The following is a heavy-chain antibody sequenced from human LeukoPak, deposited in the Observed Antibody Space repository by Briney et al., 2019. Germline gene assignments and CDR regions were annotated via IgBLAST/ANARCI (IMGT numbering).Heavy chain of an antibody. V-gene: IGHV4-59*01. J-gene: IGHJ4*02. CDR2: IYYSGST. CDR3: ARGRDGYNYNY. CDR1: GGSISSYY. D-gene: IGHD5-24*01. Sequence: SETLSLTCTVSGGSISSYYWSWIRQPPGKGLEWIGYIYYSGSTNYNLSLKSRVTISVDTSKNQFSLKLSSVTAANTAVYYCARGRDGYNYNYWGQGTLVTVPS.